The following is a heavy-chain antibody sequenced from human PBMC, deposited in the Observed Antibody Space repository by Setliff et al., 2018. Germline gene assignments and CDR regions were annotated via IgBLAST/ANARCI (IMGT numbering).Heavy chain of an antibody. CDR2: IYPGDSDT. V-gene: IGHV5-51*01. Sequence: PGESLKTSCKGSWYSFTSYWIGWVRHMPGKGLEWMGIIYPGDSDTRYSPSFQGQVTISADKSISTAYLQWSSLKASDTAMYYCARSRSNFWSGYFNWFDPWGQGTLVTVSS. J-gene: IGHJ5*02. D-gene: IGHD3-3*01. CDR1: WYSFTSYW. CDR3: ARSRSNFWSGYFNWFDP.